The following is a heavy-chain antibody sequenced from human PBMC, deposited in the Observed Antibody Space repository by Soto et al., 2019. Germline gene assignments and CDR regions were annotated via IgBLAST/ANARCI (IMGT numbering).Heavy chain of an antibody. CDR3: ARVEGNGSWIRYFDN. V-gene: IGHV1-18*01. Sequence: QVQLVQSGAEVTKPGASVKVSCKTSGYTFFAFGLSWMRQVPGQGLEWLGWSVPGSGKPVYAGNLQDRLTVTTDRSTNTSYMQLRSLTADYTALYYCARVEGNGSWIRYFDNWGQGTLGTVSS. CDR2: SVPGSGKP. CDR1: GYTFFAFG. J-gene: IGHJ4*02. D-gene: IGHD5-12*01.